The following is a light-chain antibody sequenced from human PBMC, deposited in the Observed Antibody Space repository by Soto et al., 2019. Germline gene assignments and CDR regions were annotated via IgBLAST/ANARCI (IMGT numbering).Light chain of an antibody. J-gene: IGKJ5*01. CDR3: QQYNVFPIT. Sequence: DIQMTQSPSTLSASVEDRVTITCRASQSISTWLAWYQQKPGRAPNLLIYKASSLESGVPSRFSGGGSGTEFTLTISSLQPDDFATYYCQQYNVFPITFGQGTRLEI. V-gene: IGKV1-5*03. CDR2: KAS. CDR1: QSISTW.